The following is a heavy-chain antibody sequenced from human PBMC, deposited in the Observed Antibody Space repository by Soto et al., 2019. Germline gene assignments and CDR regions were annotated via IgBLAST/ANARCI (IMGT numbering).Heavy chain of an antibody. Sequence: ASVKVSWKASGYGFTSYDINWVRQATGQGLEWMGWMNPSSGNTGYAQKFQGRVTMTRNTSISTAYMELSSLRSEDTAVYYCARPPGGFKYYYYMDVWGKGTTVTVSS. D-gene: IGHD3-16*01. CDR2: MNPSSGNT. V-gene: IGHV1-8*01. CDR3: ARPPGGFKYYYYMDV. CDR1: GYGFTSYD. J-gene: IGHJ6*03.